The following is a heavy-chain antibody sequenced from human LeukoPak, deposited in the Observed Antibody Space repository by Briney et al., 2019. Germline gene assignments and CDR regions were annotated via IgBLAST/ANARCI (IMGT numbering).Heavy chain of an antibody. CDR1: GGSISNNNYY. V-gene: IGHV4-39*01. CDR2: IYYTGST. CDR3: ARHRGDYYDSSGSFDY. J-gene: IGHJ4*02. D-gene: IGHD3-22*01. Sequence: SETLSLTCTVSGGSISNNNYYWGWIRQPPGKGLEWIGNIYYTGSTHYDPSLKSRVTISVDTSKNQFSLKLSSVTAADTAVYYCARHRGDYYDSSGSFDYWGQGTLVTVSS.